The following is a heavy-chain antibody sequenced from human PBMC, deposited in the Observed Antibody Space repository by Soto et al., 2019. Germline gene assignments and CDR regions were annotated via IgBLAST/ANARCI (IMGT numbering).Heavy chain of an antibody. V-gene: IGHV3-23*01. Sequence: GGSLRLSCAASGFTFCSCAMGWVRQAPGKGLEWVSDIIDSGASTYYADSVKGRFTISRDNSKSTLYLQMNSLRAEDTALYYCAKGRSYYYYYGVGVWGQGTTVTVSS. J-gene: IGHJ6*02. CDR2: IIDSGAST. CDR1: GFTFCSCA. CDR3: AKGRSYYYYYGVGV.